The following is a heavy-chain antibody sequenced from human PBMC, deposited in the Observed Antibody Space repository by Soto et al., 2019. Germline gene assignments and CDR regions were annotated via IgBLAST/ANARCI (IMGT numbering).Heavy chain of an antibody. CDR1: GGSISSGGYY. Sequence: SETLSLTCTVSGGSISSGGYYWSWIRQHPGKGLEWIGHIYYSGSTYYNPSLKSRVTISVDTSKNQFSLKLSSVTAADTAVYYCARVPYSGRSHFDYWGQGTLVTVSS. CDR3: ARVPYSGRSHFDY. D-gene: IGHD3-10*01. V-gene: IGHV4-31*03. J-gene: IGHJ4*02. CDR2: IYYSGST.